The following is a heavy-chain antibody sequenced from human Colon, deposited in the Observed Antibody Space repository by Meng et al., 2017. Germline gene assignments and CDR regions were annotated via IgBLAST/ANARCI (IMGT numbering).Heavy chain of an antibody. J-gene: IGHJ5*02. V-gene: IGHV1-69*10. Sequence: QVQLVQSGAKVKKPGSSVKVSCKASGGTFSSYAISWVRQAPGQGLEWMGGIIPILGIANYAQKFQGRVTITADKSTSTAYMELSSLRSEDTAVYYCAREIVVVPAALNWFDPWGQGTLVTVSS. CDR1: GGTFSSYA. D-gene: IGHD2-2*01. CDR2: IIPILGIA. CDR3: AREIVVVPAALNWFDP.